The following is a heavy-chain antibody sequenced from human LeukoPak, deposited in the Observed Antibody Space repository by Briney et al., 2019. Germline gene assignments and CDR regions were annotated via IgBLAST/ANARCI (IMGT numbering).Heavy chain of an antibody. CDR1: GFIFSSYS. CDR2: TSSGSGTI. CDR3: VRDAPHYDNVWGSYRLLDY. Sequence: GGSLRLSCTASGFIFSSYSMNWVRQAPGKGLEWVSYTSSGSGTIYYTESVKGRFTISRDNARNSLYLQMNSLRAEDTAVYYCVRDAPHYDNVWGSYRLLDYWGQGTLVTVSS. D-gene: IGHD3-16*02. V-gene: IGHV3-48*04. J-gene: IGHJ4*02.